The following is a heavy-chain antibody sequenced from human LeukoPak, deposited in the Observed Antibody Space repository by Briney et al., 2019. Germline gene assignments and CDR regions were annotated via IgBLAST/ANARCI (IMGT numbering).Heavy chain of an antibody. D-gene: IGHD3-3*01. CDR3: ARTRYDWRYYYYGMDV. V-gene: IGHV1-3*01. CDR2: INAGNGNT. Sequence: GASVKVSCKASGYTFTSYAMHWVRQAPGQRLEWMGWINAGNGNTKYSQKFQGRVTITRDTSASTAYMELSSLRSEDTAVYYCARTRYDWRYYYYGMDVWGQGTTVTVPS. CDR1: GYTFTSYA. J-gene: IGHJ6*02.